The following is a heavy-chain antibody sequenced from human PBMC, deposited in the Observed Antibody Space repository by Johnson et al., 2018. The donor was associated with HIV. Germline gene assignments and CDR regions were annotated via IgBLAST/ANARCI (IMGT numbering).Heavy chain of an antibody. Sequence: VQLVESGGGLIQPGGSLRLSCAASGFTVSSNYMSWVRQAPGKGLQWVSVIYSGGSTYYAHSVKGRFTISRDNSKNTLYLQMNSLRAEDTAVYYCAKVEYGGLLPNDAFDIWGQGTMVTVSS. CDR2: IYSGGST. CDR3: AKVEYGGLLPNDAFDI. J-gene: IGHJ3*02. CDR1: GFTVSSNY. D-gene: IGHD2-21*02. V-gene: IGHV3-66*03.